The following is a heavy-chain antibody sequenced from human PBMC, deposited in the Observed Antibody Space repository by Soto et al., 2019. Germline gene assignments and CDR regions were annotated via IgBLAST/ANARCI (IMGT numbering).Heavy chain of an antibody. D-gene: IGHD7-27*01. J-gene: IGHJ3*02. CDR3: VRDPNWAYGVRAFDS. CDR2: ISPYNVDT. CDR1: GYSFTTYG. Sequence: QVQLVQYGGEVKKPGASVKVSCKTSGYSFTTYGITWVRQATGQGLQRVGFISPYNVDTNYAQTLHDRVTMTTDTSTSRAHLELRGMRLDDTAISYCVRDPNWAYGVRAFDSWGQGTMVSVAS. V-gene: IGHV1-18*01.